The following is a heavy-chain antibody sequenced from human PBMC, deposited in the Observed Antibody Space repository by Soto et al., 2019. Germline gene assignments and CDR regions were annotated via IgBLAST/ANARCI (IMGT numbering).Heavy chain of an antibody. J-gene: IGHJ4*02. CDR3: ARDPGTAAAYYFDY. CDR1: GGSISSSNW. D-gene: IGHD6-13*01. V-gene: IGHV4-4*02. Sequence: SETLSLTCAVSGGSISSSNWWSWVRQPPGKGLEWIGEIYHSGSTNYNPSLKSRVTISVDKSKNQFSLKLSSVTAADTAVYYCARDPGTAAAYYFDYWGQGTLVTVSS. CDR2: IYHSGST.